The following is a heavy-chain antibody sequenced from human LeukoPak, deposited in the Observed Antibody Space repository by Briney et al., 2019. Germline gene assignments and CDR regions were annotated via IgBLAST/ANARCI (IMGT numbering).Heavy chain of an antibody. CDR2: INPNSGGT. CDR1: GYTFTGYY. D-gene: IGHD5-18*01. V-gene: IGHV1-2*02. J-gene: IGHJ4*02. Sequence: ASVTVSCKASGYTFTGYYMHWVRQAPGQGLEWMGWINPNSGGTNYAQKFQGRVTMTRDTSISTAYMELSRLRSDDTAVYYCATEARGYSYGYGYWGQGTLVTVSS. CDR3: ATEARGYSYGYGY.